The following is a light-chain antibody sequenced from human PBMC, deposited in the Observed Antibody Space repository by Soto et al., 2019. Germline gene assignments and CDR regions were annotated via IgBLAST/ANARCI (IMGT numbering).Light chain of an antibody. CDR1: SSNSGGYNV. CDR2: EGI. CDR3: CSYVGATTDV. Sequence: QSALTQPASVSGSPGQSITISCSGTSSNSGGYNVVFWYQQHPGKAPKVIVYEGIKRPSGVSDRFSGSTSGSTASLTISGLQAEDAAEYYCCSYVGATTDVFGSGTKVTVL. J-gene: IGLJ1*01. V-gene: IGLV2-23*01.